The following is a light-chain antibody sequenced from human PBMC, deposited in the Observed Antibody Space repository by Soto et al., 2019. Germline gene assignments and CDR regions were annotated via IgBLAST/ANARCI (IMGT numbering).Light chain of an antibody. CDR1: QSVSSY. Sequence: EIVLTQSPATLSLSPGERATLSCRASQSVSSYLAWYQQKPGQAPRLLIYDATTRATGIPARFGGSGSGTDFTLTIGSLEPEDFAVYYFRQRSDWPLTFGGGTKVEIK. V-gene: IGKV3-11*01. CDR3: RQRSDWPLT. CDR2: DAT. J-gene: IGKJ4*01.